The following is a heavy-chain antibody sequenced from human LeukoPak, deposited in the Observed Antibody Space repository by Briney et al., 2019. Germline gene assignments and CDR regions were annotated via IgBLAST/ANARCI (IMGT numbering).Heavy chain of an antibody. V-gene: IGHV3-23*01. CDR3: AKDSVSGNSGYGNVGCDI. J-gene: IGHJ3*02. D-gene: IGHD5-12*01. Sequence: GGSLRLSWPPSGFTFRIYAMNWVRQAPGKGLEWVSSIRGIDGSTYYADSVKGRFTISRDNSKNTVYLQMNSLRAEDTAVYHCAKDSVSGNSGYGNVGCDIWGQGTMVTVSS. CDR2: IRGIDGST. CDR1: GFTFRIYA.